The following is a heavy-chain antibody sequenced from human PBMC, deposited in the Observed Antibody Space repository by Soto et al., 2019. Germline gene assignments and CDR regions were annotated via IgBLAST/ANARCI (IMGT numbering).Heavy chain of an antibody. Sequence: GASVKVSCKASGYTFTNYAMHWVRQAPGQRLEWMGWINTGNGNTKYSQKFRGRVTITRDTSANTAYMELSSLTSEDTTEYYCARSGPDYYFDLWGQGTLVTVYS. D-gene: IGHD5-12*01. J-gene: IGHJ4*02. V-gene: IGHV1-3*04. CDR3: ARSGPDYYFDL. CDR1: GYTFTNYA. CDR2: INTGNGNT.